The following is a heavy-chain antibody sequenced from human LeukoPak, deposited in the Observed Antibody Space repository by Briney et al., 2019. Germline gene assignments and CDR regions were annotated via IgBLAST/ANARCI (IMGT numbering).Heavy chain of an antibody. CDR1: GYTFTGYY. J-gene: IGHJ4*02. D-gene: IGHD3-9*01. Sequence: GASVKVSCKASGYTFTGYYMHWVRQAPGQGLEWMGWINPNSGGTNYAQKFQGRVTMTRDTSISTAYMELSRLRSDDTAVYYCARNRYDILTEFDYWGQGTLVTVSS. CDR3: ARNRYDILTEFDY. V-gene: IGHV1-2*02. CDR2: INPNSGGT.